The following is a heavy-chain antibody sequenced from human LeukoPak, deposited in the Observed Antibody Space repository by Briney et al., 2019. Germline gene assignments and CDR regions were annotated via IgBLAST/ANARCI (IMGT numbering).Heavy chain of an antibody. J-gene: IGHJ4*02. Sequence: PGGSLRLSRAASGFTFSSYAMSSVRQAPGKGLEWVSGISGSGDSTYYADSVKGRFTVSRDNSKNTLYLQMNSLRAEDTAVYYCAKDRPHYYFDYWGQGTLVTVSS. V-gene: IGHV3-23*01. CDR3: AKDRPHYYFDY. CDR2: ISGSGDST. CDR1: GFTFSSYA.